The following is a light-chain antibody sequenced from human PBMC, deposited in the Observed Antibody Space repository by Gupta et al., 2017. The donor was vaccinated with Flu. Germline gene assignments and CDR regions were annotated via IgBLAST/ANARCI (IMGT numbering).Light chain of an antibody. V-gene: IGKV3-20*01. CDR2: GTS. Sequence: EIVLTQSPGTLSLFPWEKATLSCRASQSVSTDCLAWFQQKPGQAPRLLIYGTSSRDTDIPDRFSGSGSGTDFTLTISRLEPEDFAVYYCQQYGSLPQSFGQGTKLES. CDR3: QQYGSLPQS. CDR1: QSVSTDC. J-gene: IGKJ2*03.